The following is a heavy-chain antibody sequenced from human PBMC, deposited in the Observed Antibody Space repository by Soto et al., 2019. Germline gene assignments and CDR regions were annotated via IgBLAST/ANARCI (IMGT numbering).Heavy chain of an antibody. Sequence: SETLSPTCTVSGGSVSSGSDYWSWIRQPPGKGLEWIAYIYHSGSTNYNPSLKSRVTISVDTSKNQFSLNLRSVTTADTAVYYCAKHGYYEYFQYWGQGTLVTVSS. CDR3: AKHGYYEYFQY. V-gene: IGHV4-61*01. CDR1: GGSVSSGSDY. D-gene: IGHD5-18*01. J-gene: IGHJ1*01. CDR2: IYHSGST.